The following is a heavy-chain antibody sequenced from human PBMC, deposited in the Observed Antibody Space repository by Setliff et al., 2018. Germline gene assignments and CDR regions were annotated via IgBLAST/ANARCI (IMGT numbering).Heavy chain of an antibody. CDR3: ARGYGYSSGWYRVYFDY. CDR1: GGSFSGYY. V-gene: IGHV4-34*01. D-gene: IGHD6-19*01. Sequence: ETLSLTCAVYGGSFSGYYWSWIRQPPGKRLEWIGEINHSGSTNYNPSLKSRVTISVDTSKNQFSLKLSSVTAADTAVYYCARGYGYSSGWYRVYFDYWGQGTLVTVSS. J-gene: IGHJ4*02. CDR2: INHSGST.